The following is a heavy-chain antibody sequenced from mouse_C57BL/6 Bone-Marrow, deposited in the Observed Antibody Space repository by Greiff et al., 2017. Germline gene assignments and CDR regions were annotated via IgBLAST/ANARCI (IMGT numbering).Heavy chain of an antibody. CDR1: GFNIKDYY. J-gene: IGHJ1*03. D-gene: IGHD1-1*01. V-gene: IGHV14-1*01. CDR3: TTYGSNYPHWYFDV. CDR2: IDPEDGDT. Sequence: VQLQQSGAELVRPGASVKLSCTASGFNIKDYYMHWVKQRPEQGLEWIGRIDPEDGDTEYAPKFQGKATMTADTSSNTAYLQLSSLTSEDTAVYYCTTYGSNYPHWYFDVWGTGTTVTVSA.